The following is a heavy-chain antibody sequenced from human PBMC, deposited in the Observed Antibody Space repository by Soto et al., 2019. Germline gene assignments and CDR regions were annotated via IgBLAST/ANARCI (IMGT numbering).Heavy chain of an antibody. V-gene: IGHV1-58*01. J-gene: IGHJ6*02. CDR1: GFTFTSSA. Sequence: GASVKVSCKASGFTFTSSAVQCVRQARGQRLEWIGWIVVGSGNTNYAQKYQERVTITRDMSTSTAYMELSSLRSEDTAVYYCAADQRSIAAAGYYYYGLDVWGQGTTVTVSS. D-gene: IGHD6-13*01. CDR3: AADQRSIAAAGYYYYGLDV. CDR2: IVVGSGNT.